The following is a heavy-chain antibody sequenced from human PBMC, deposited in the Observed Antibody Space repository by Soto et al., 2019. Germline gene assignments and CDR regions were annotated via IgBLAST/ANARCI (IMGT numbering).Heavy chain of an antibody. D-gene: IGHD3-10*01. CDR2: INPSGGST. CDR3: ARDSDIYYGSGSYSDY. V-gene: IGHV1-46*01. Sequence: ASVKVSCKASGYTFTSYYMHWVRQAPGQGLEWMGIINPSGGSTNYAQKLQGRVTMTTDTSTSTAYMELRSLRSDDTAVYYCARDSDIYYGSGSYSDYWGQGTLVTVSS. J-gene: IGHJ4*02. CDR1: GYTFTSYY.